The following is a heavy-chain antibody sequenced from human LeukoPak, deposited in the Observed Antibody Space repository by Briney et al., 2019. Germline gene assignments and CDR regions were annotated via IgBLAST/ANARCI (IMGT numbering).Heavy chain of an antibody. CDR3: ARESRMAAAGADAFDM. J-gene: IGHJ3*02. D-gene: IGHD6-13*01. CDR2: IDYSGST. CDR1: GGSISTYY. V-gene: IGHV4-59*01. Sequence: PLETLSLTCTVSGGSISTYYWSWVRQPPGKGLEWMGYIDYSGSTKYNPSLKSRVTVSVDTSKNQFSLQLNSVTAADTAVYYCARESRMAAAGADAFDMWGQGTKVTVSS.